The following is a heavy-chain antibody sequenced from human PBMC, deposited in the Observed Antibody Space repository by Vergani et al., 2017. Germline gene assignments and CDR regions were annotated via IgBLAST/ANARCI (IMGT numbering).Heavy chain of an antibody. V-gene: IGHV4-34*01. CDR1: GGSFSGYY. Sequence: QVQLQQWGAGLLKPSETLSLTCAVYGGSFSGYYWSWIRQPPGKGLEWIGEINHSGSTNYNPSLKSRVTISVDTSKNQFSLKLRSVTAADTAVYYCAGMLGGRYYYYMDVWGKXP. CDR3: AGMLGGRYYYYMDV. D-gene: IGHD3-10*02. J-gene: IGHJ6*03. CDR2: INHSGST.